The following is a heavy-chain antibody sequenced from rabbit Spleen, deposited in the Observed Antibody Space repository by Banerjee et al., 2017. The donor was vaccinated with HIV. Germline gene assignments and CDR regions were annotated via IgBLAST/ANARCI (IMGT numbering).Heavy chain of an antibody. CDR2: ISTGDGRS. V-gene: IGHV1S45*01. J-gene: IGHJ4*01. CDR3: ARGSAAMTMVITGYYLNL. Sequence: QEQLEESGGDLVKPGASLTLTCTASGFTLSNWYWMCWVRQAPGKGLEWIGCISTGDGRSYYASWAKGRFTASKTSSTTVTLELNSLTAADTATYFCARGSAAMTMVITGYYLNLWGPGHPRHRL. CDR1: GFTLSNWYW. D-gene: IGHD2-1*01.